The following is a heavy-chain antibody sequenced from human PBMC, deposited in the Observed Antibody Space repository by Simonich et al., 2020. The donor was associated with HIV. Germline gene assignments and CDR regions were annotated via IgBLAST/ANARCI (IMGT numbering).Heavy chain of an antibody. CDR2: TNSDGGST. CDR3: ARTLLVGISGFGY. CDR1: GFTFSNYA. D-gene: IGHD3-3*01. J-gene: IGHJ4*02. Sequence: VQLLESGGGLVQPGGSLRLSCAGSGFTFSNYAMTWARRAPGKGLEWVSRTNSDGGSTSYADAVEARLAIARHNAKNTLYLQMNFPRAEDTAVYECARTLLVGISGFGYWGQGTLVTVSS. V-gene: IGHV3-74*02.